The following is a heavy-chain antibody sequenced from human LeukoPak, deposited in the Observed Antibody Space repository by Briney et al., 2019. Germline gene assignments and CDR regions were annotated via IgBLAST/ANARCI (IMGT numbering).Heavy chain of an antibody. J-gene: IGHJ6*03. Sequence: SVKVSCKASGGTFSSYAISWVRQAPGQGLEWMGRIIPTFGTANYAQKFQGRVTITTDESTSTAYMELSSLRSEDTAVYYCARDNYGSWSYYRYYYMDVWGKGTTVTVSS. D-gene: IGHD3-10*01. V-gene: IGHV1-69*05. CDR3: ARDNYGSWSYYRYYYMDV. CDR2: IIPTFGTA. CDR1: GGTFSSYA.